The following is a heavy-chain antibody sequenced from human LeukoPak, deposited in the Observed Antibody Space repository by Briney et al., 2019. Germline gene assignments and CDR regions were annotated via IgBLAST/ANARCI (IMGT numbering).Heavy chain of an antibody. Sequence: PSETLSLTCAVYGGSFSGYYWSWIRRPPGKGLEWIGEINHSGSTNYNPSLKSRVTISVDTSKNQFSLKLSSVTAADTAVYYCAIHSSSWPLTDYWGQGTLVTVSS. D-gene: IGHD6-13*01. V-gene: IGHV4-34*01. J-gene: IGHJ4*02. CDR1: GGSFSGYY. CDR2: INHSGST. CDR3: AIHSSSWPLTDY.